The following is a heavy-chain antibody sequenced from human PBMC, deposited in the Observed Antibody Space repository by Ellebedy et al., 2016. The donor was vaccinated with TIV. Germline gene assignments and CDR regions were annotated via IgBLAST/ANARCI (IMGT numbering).Heavy chain of an antibody. J-gene: IGHJ2*01. CDR1: GFTFSSYA. V-gene: IGHV3-30*04. D-gene: IGHD1-26*01. CDR2: FSYYGSNK. Sequence: PGGSLRLSCAAAGFTFSSYAMHWVRQAPGQWLEWLAVFSYYGSNKYYADSVKGRFTISRDNSKNTLYLQMNSLRAEDTAVYYCAKLRGATGSWYFDLWGRGTLVPVSS. CDR3: AKLRGATGSWYFDL.